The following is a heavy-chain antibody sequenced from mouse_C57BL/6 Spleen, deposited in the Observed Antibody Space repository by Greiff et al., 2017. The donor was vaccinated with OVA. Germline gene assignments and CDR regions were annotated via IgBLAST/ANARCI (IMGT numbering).Heavy chain of an antibody. J-gene: IGHJ3*01. CDR1: GFTFSSYA. V-gene: IGHV5-4*01. CDR2: ISDGGSYT. D-gene: IGHD3-2*02. CDR3: ARDSSGAFAY. Sequence: EVMLVESGGGLVEPGGSLKLSCAASGFTFSSYAMSWVRQTPEKRLEWVATISDGGSYTYYPDNVKGRFTISRDNAKNNLYLQMSHLKSEDTAMYYCARDSSGAFAYWGQGTLVTVSA.